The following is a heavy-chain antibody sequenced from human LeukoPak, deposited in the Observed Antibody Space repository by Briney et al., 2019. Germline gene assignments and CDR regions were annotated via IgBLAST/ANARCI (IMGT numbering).Heavy chain of an antibody. CDR2: IYSGGIT. J-gene: IGHJ3*02. Sequence: PGGSLRLSCAASGFTVSTNFMSWVRQAPGKGLEWVSLIYSGGITQYADSVKGRSTISRDNSKNTLYLQMTSLRAEDTAVYHCARDGYYDSSGYRKHDGFDIWGQGTLVTVSS. V-gene: IGHV3-66*01. D-gene: IGHD3-22*01. CDR3: ARDGYYDSSGYRKHDGFDI. CDR1: GFTVSTNF.